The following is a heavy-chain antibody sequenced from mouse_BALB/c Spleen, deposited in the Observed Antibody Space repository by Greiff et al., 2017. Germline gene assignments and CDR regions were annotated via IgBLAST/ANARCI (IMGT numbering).Heavy chain of an antibody. V-gene: IGHV5-6-5*01. CDR1: GFTFSSYA. CDR2: ISSGGST. D-gene: IGHD1-1*01. CDR3: ARGNYYGSSYVTWDFEV. Sequence: EVQLQESGGGLVKPGGSLKLSCAASGFTFSSYAMSWVRQTPEKRLEWVASISSGGSTYYPDSVKGRFTISRDNARNILYLQMSSLRSEDTAMYYCARGNYYGSSYVTWDFEVWGAGTTVTVSS. J-gene: IGHJ1*01.